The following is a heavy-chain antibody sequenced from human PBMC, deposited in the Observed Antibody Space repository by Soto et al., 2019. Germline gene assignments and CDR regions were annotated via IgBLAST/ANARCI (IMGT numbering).Heavy chain of an antibody. CDR2: IIPIFGTA. Sequence: ASVKVSCKASGGTFSSYAISWVRQAPGQGLEWMGGIIPIFGTANYAQKFQDRVTITADESTSKAYMELSSLRSEDTAVYYCEDDIVVVVAANAGYSYYGMDVWGQGTTVTVSS. CDR3: EDDIVVVVAANAGYSYYGMDV. J-gene: IGHJ6*02. D-gene: IGHD2-15*01. CDR1: GGTFSSYA. V-gene: IGHV1-69*13.